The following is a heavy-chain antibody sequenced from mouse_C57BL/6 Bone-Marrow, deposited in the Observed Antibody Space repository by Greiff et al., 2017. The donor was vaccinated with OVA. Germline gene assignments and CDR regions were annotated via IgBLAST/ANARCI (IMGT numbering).Heavy chain of an antibody. CDR1: GYTFTNYW. J-gene: IGHJ2*01. Sequence: VKLQHSGAELVRPGTSVKMSCKASGYTFTNYWIGWAKQRPGHGLEWIGDIYPGGGYTNYNEKFKGKATLTADKSSSTAYMQFSSLTSEDSAIYYCARLRHYFDYWGQGTTLTVSS. CDR2: IYPGGGYT. V-gene: IGHV1-63*01. CDR3: ARLRHYFDY.